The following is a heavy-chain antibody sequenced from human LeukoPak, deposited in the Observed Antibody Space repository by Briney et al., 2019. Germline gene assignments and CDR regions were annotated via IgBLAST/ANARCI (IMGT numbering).Heavy chain of an antibody. V-gene: IGHV3-30*03. CDR1: GITFSRHG. CDR2: IADDGGAK. Sequence: PGRSLRLSCVASGITFSRHGMDWVRQAPGKGLEWVAVIADDGGAKQYADSVKGRFTVSRDNSKSTLYLQMNGLSVEDTAIYYCAREATWGEWYFDHWGQGTPVTVSS. CDR3: AREATWGEWYFDH. J-gene: IGHJ4*02. D-gene: IGHD3-3*01.